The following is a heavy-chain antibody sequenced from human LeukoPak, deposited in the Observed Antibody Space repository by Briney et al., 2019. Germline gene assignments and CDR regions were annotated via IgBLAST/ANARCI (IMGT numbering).Heavy chain of an antibody. J-gene: IGHJ4*02. V-gene: IGHV3-30*04. CDR3: AKGYGPNYYFEY. CDR2: ISYDGTNK. D-gene: IGHD4-17*01. Sequence: PGGSLRLSCAASGFTFSSHAMHWVRQAPGKGLEWVALISYDGTNKYYAGSVKGRFTISRDNSKNTLFLQMNSLRPEDTAVFYCAKGYGPNYYFEYWGQGTLVTVSS. CDR1: GFTFSSHA.